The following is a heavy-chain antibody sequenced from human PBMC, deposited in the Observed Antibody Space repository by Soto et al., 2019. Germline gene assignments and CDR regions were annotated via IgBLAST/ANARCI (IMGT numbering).Heavy chain of an antibody. J-gene: IGHJ4*02. Sequence: GASVNVSCKASGDTFTGYYMHWVRQAPGQGLEWMGWINPNSGGTNYAQKFQGRVTMTRDTSISTAYMELSRLRSDDTAVYYCARGYIAVAGTRFDSWGQGTLLTVSS. CDR2: INPNSGGT. CDR3: ARGYIAVAGTRFDS. CDR1: GDTFTGYY. V-gene: IGHV1-2*02. D-gene: IGHD6-19*01.